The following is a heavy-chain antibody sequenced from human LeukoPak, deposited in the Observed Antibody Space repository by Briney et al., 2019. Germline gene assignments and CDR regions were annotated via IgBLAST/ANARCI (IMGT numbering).Heavy chain of an antibody. CDR1: GYSFTSYW. J-gene: IGHJ3*02. V-gene: IGHV5-51*01. Sequence: GESLKISCRGSGYSFTSYWIGWVRQMPGKGLEWMGIIYPGDSDTRYSPSFQGQVTISADKSISTAYLQWSSLKASDTAMYYCATRAVAGTRAFDIWGQGTMVTVSS. CDR3: ATRAVAGTRAFDI. CDR2: IYPGDSDT. D-gene: IGHD6-19*01.